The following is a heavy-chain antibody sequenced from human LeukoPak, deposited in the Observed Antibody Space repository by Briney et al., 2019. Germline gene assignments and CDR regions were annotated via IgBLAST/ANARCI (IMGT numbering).Heavy chain of an antibody. CDR3: ARVAAIAGWFDY. J-gene: IGHJ4*02. D-gene: IGHD2-2*01. V-gene: IGHV3-64*01. CDR2: ISSNGGST. Sequence: GGSLRLSCAASGFTFSSYAMHCVRQAPGKGLEYVSAISSNGGSTYYANSVKGRFTISRDNSKNTLYLQMGRLRAEDMAVYYCARVAAIAGWFDYWGQGTLVTVSS. CDR1: GFTFSSYA.